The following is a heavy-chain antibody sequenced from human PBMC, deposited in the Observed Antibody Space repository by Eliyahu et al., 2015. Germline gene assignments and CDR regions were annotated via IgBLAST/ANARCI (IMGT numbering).Heavy chain of an antibody. CDR3: AREARSGSYLVIDL. Sequence: QVQVVQSGTEVKKXGSXXXVSCKVPGGTFSSNTVTWVRQAPGPGLVWMGRIIPILDVVHYSQRFQGRLTLTADKSTGTAYMDMSSLTSDDTAMYFCAREARSGSYLVIDLWGQGTLVTVSS. V-gene: IGHV1-69*04. D-gene: IGHD1-26*01. CDR1: GGTFSSNT. J-gene: IGHJ5*02. CDR2: IIPILDVV.